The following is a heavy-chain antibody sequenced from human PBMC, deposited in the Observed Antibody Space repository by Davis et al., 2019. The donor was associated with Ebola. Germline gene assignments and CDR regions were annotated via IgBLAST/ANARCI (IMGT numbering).Heavy chain of an antibody. Sequence: SVKVSCKASGGTFSSYAISWVRQAPGQGLEWMGRIIPILGIANYAQKFQGRVTITADKSTSTAYMELSSLRSEDPAVYYCASMAIVVPAAIQNPYGMDVWGQGTTVTVSS. CDR3: ASMAIVVPAAIQNPYGMDV. CDR1: GGTFSSYA. J-gene: IGHJ6*02. V-gene: IGHV1-69*04. CDR2: IIPILGIA. D-gene: IGHD2-2*01.